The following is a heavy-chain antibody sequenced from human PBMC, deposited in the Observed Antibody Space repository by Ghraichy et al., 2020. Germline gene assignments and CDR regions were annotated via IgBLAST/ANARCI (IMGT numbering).Heavy chain of an antibody. CDR1: GGTFSSYA. V-gene: IGHV1-69*13. CDR3: AREMGGRVGSSHGYFDY. J-gene: IGHJ4*02. D-gene: IGHD1-26*01. Sequence: SVKVSCKASGGTFSSYAISWVRQAPGQGLEWMGGIIPIFGTANYAQKFQGRVTITADESTSTAYMELSSLRSEDTAVYYCAREMGGRVGSSHGYFDYWGQGTLVTVSS. CDR2: IIPIFGTA.